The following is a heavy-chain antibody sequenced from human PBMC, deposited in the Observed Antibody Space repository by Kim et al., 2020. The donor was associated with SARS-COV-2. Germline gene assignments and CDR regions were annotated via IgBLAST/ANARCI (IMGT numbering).Heavy chain of an antibody. V-gene: IGHV3-23*01. Sequence: YADSVKGRFTISRDNSKNTLYLQMNSLRAEDTAVYYCAKDPEVSSGWIDYWGQGTLVTVSS. CDR3: AKDPEVSSGWIDY. J-gene: IGHJ4*02. D-gene: IGHD6-19*01.